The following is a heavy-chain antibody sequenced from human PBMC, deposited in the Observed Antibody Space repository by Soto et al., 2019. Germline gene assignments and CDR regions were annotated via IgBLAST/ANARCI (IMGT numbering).Heavy chain of an antibody. Sequence: QVQLQESGPGLVKPSETLSLTCTVSGGSISSYYWSWIRQPPGKGLEWIGYIYYSGSTNYNPSLMSRVTLSVDTSKNQFSLKLSSVTAADTAVYYCARDRYCSSTSCYKDYYYGMDVWGQGTTVTVSS. J-gene: IGHJ6*02. CDR2: IYYSGST. CDR1: GGSISSYY. D-gene: IGHD2-2*02. V-gene: IGHV4-59*01. CDR3: ARDRYCSSTSCYKDYYYGMDV.